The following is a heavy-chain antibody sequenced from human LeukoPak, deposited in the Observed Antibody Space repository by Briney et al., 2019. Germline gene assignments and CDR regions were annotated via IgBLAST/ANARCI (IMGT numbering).Heavy chain of an antibody. Sequence: AVNVSFKASGGTLSNYAINWVRQAPGQGLEWMGRTIPLSDISDYAQKFKGRVTITADKSTSIAYMELSTLRSEDTAVYYCASGEGCSSNSCTLNYWGQGTLATVSS. CDR3: ASGEGCSSNSCTLNY. CDR2: TIPLSDIS. J-gene: IGHJ4*02. D-gene: IGHD2-2*01. CDR1: GGTLSNYA. V-gene: IGHV1-69*04.